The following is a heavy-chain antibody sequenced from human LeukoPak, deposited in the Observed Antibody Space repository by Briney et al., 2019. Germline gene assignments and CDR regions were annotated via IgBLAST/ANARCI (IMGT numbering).Heavy chain of an antibody. CDR2: ISSSSSYI. D-gene: IGHD2-2*01. Sequence: TGGSLRLSCVASGFTFSSYSMNWVRQAPGKGLEWVSSISSSSSYIYYADPVKGRFTISRDNAKNSLYLQMNSLRAEDTAVYYCARGDRDLYCSSTSCYPVLGGQGTLVTVSS. CDR3: ARGDRDLYCSSTSCYPVL. CDR1: GFTFSSYS. J-gene: IGHJ4*02. V-gene: IGHV3-21*01.